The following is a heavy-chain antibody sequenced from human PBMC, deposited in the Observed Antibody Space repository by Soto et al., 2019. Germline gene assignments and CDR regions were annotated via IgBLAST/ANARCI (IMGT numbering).Heavy chain of an antibody. J-gene: IGHJ4*02. CDR2: ISAYNGNT. CDR3: ARASYGSGSYYNGQKNFDY. V-gene: IGHV1-18*01. Sequence: ASVKVSCKASGYTFTSYGISWVRQAPGQGLEWMGWISAYNGNTNYAQKLQGRVTMTTDTSTSTAYMELRSLRSDDTAVYYCARASYGSGSYYNGQKNFDYWGQGTLVTVSS. D-gene: IGHD3-10*01. CDR1: GYTFTSYG.